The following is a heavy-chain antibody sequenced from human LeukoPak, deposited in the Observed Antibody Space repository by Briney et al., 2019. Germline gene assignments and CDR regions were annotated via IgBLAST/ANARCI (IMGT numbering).Heavy chain of an antibody. CDR3: AKSSMIVVVIPLYFED. CDR1: GFTFSSYG. CDR2: IWYDGSNK. Sequence: PGRSLRLSCAASGFTFSSYGMHWVRQAPGKGLEWVALIWYDGSNKYYADSVKGRFTISRDNSKNTLYLQMHSLRAEDTAVYYCAKSSMIVVVIPLYFEDWGQGTLVTVSS. D-gene: IGHD3-22*01. J-gene: IGHJ4*02. V-gene: IGHV3-33*06.